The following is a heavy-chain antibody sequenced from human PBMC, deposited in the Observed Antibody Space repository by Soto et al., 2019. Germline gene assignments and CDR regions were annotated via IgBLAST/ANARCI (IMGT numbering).Heavy chain of an antibody. J-gene: IGHJ6*02. D-gene: IGHD4-17*01. CDR2: ISSNSAYI. V-gene: IGHV3-21*01. CDR3: TREARNYGGYYYYGMDV. CDR1: GFTFRSFT. Sequence: PGGSLRLSCAASGFTFRSFTMNWVRQAPGKGLEWVSTISSNSAYIYYTDALRGRFTISRDNAKNSLHLQMNSLRAEDTAMYYCTREARNYGGYYYYGMDVWGQGTTVTVSS.